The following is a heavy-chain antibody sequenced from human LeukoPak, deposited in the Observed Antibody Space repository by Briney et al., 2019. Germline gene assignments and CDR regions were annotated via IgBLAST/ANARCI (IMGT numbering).Heavy chain of an antibody. J-gene: IGHJ4*02. D-gene: IGHD2-15*01. CDR1: GGSFNGYY. V-gene: IGHV4-34*01. CDR2: INHSGST. Sequence: SETLSLTCAVYGGSFNGYYWSWIRQPPGKGLEWIGEINHSGSTNYNPSLKSRVTISVDTSKNQFSLKLSSVTAADTAVYYCATAARGATYYFDYWGQGTLVTVSS. CDR3: ATAARGATYYFDY.